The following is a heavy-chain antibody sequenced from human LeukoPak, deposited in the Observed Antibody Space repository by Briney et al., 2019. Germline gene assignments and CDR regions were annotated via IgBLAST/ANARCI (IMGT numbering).Heavy chain of an antibody. J-gene: IGHJ5*02. Sequence: SETLSLTCAVSGGSISSSNWWSWVRQPPGKGLEWIGEIYHSGSTNYNPSLKSRVTISVDTSKNQFSLKLSSVTAADTAVYYCARDRGSYHWVGATPLYNWFDPRGQGTLVTVSS. CDR2: IYHSGST. CDR1: GGSISSSNW. V-gene: IGHV4-4*02. D-gene: IGHD1-26*01. CDR3: ARDRGSYHWVGATPLYNWFDP.